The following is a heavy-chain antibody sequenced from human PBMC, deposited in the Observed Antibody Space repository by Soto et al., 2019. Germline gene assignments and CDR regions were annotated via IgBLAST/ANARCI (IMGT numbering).Heavy chain of an antibody. CDR2: IYYSGTT. D-gene: IGHD2-2*01. Sequence: SETLSLTCIVSGGSISSGGYYWSWIRQHPEKGMEWIGYIYYSGTTYYNPSLESRVTISVDTSKNQFSLKLSSVTAADTAVYYCARTHCSTTSRYEVNWFDPWGQGTLVTVSS. CDR1: GGSISSGGYY. CDR3: ARTHCSTTSRYEVNWFDP. J-gene: IGHJ5*02. V-gene: IGHV4-31*03.